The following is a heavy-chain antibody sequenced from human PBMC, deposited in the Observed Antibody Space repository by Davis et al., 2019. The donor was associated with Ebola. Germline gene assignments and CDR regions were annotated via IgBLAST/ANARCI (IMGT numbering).Heavy chain of an antibody. V-gene: IGHV3-53*05. CDR1: GFTVSSNH. CDR3: ATTQWLREFDN. D-gene: IGHD6-19*01. Sequence: PGGSLRLSCAASGFTVSSNHMSWVRQAPGKGLEWASVIYDHSTAYADSVRGRFIISRDKSNNTLYLEMNSLRVDDTAVYYCATTQWLREFDNWGQGTLVTVSS. CDR2: IYDHST. J-gene: IGHJ4*02.